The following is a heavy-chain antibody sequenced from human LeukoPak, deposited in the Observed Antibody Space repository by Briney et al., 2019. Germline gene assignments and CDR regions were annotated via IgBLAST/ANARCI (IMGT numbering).Heavy chain of an antibody. CDR3: ARDLGQSSSWYDSSSWFDP. Sequence: GGSLRLSCAASGFTFSSYSMNWVRQAPGKGLEWVSSISSSSSYIYYADSVKGRFTISRDNAKSSLYLQMNSLRAEDTAVYYCARDLGQSSSWYDSSSWFDPWGQGTLVTVSS. CDR2: ISSSSSYI. V-gene: IGHV3-21*01. J-gene: IGHJ5*02. CDR1: GFTFSSYS. D-gene: IGHD6-13*01.